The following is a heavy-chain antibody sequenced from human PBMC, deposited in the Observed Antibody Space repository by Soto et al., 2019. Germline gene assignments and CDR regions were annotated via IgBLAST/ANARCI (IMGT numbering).Heavy chain of an antibody. Sequence: GESLKISCKGSGYSFTSYWIGWVRQMPGKGLEWMGIIYPGDSDTGYSPSVQGQVTISADKSISTAYLQWSSLKASDTATYYCARRGVKSNDYCYYEDYYYYAMDVWGQGTTVTVSS. V-gene: IGHV5-51*01. CDR1: GYSFTSYW. CDR3: ARRGVKSNDYCYYEDYYYYAMDV. D-gene: IGHD4-17*01. J-gene: IGHJ6*02. CDR2: IYPGDSDT.